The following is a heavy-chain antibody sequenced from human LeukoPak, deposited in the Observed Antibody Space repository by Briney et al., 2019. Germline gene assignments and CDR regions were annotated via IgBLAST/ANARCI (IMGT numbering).Heavy chain of an antibody. V-gene: IGHV3-23*01. Sequence: GGSLRLSCAASGFTFSSSAMSWVRQAPGKGLEWGSAISNNGGYTYYADSVQGRFTISRDNSKSTLYLQMNSLRAEDTAVYYCAKDATIDFWSGYYEGAYYFDYWGQGTLVTVSS. CDR3: AKDATIDFWSGYYEGAYYFDY. J-gene: IGHJ4*02. D-gene: IGHD3-3*01. CDR2: ISNNGGYT. CDR1: GFTFSSSA.